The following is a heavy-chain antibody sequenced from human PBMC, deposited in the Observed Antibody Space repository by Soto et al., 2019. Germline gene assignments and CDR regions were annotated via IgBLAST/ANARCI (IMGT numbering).Heavy chain of an antibody. CDR3: ARKRLLLDAFDI. CDR2: IIPIFGTE. J-gene: IGHJ3*02. Sequence: QVQLVQSGAEVKKPGSSVKVSCKASGGTFSSYAISWVRQAPEQVLEWLGGIIPIFGTENYAQKCQGRVTITADESTSTAYMELSSLRAEDTAVYYCARKRLLLDAFDIWGQGTMVTVSS. V-gene: IGHV1-69*01. D-gene: IGHD2-15*01. CDR1: GGTFSSYA.